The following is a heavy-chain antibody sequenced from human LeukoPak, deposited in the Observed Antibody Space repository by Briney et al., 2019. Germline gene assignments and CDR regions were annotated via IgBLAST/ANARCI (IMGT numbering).Heavy chain of an antibody. CDR3: ARDRGLLYGSSGCLDS. D-gene: IGHD6-19*01. Sequence: GASVKVFCKASGYAFTSYYMHWVPQAPGQGLEWMGINNPSSGTTSYAQKFQGRVTMTRDTSTSTVYMELSSLTSEDTAVYYCARDRGLLYGSSGCLDSWGQGTLVTVSS. CDR2: NNPSSGTT. V-gene: IGHV1-46*01. J-gene: IGHJ4*02. CDR1: GYAFTSYY.